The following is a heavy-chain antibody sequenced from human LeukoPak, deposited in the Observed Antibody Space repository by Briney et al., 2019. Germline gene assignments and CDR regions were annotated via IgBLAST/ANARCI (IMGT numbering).Heavy chain of an antibody. J-gene: IGHJ6*02. CDR1: GGSISSYY. CDR2: IYYSGST. Sequence: SETLSLTCTVSGGSISSYYWSWIRQPPGKGLEWIGYIYYSGSTNYNPSLKSRVTISVDTSRNQFSLKLSSVTAADTAVYYCARDAWLGSDYYYGMDVWGQGTTVTVSS. V-gene: IGHV4-59*01. D-gene: IGHD5-12*01. CDR3: ARDAWLGSDYYYGMDV.